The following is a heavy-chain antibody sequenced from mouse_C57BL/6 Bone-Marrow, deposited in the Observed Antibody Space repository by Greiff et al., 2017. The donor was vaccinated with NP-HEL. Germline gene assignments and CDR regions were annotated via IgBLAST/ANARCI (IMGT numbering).Heavy chain of an antibody. CDR2: IYPRSGNT. V-gene: IGHV1-81*01. CDR3: ARLNWDVGNY. D-gene: IGHD4-1*01. CDR1: GYTFTSYG. J-gene: IGHJ2*01. Sequence: VQLVESGAELARPGASVKLSCKASGYTFTSYGISWVKQRTGQGLEWIGEIYPRSGNTYYNEKFKGKATLTADKSSSTAYMELRSLTSEDSAVYFCARLNWDVGNYWGQGTTLTVSS.